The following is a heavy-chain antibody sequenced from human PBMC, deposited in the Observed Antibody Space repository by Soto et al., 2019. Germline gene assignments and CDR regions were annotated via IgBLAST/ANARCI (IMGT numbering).Heavy chain of an antibody. CDR3: ARKQAGYFYGIDY. CDR2: IYDSGST. D-gene: IGHD3-10*01. Sequence: PSETLSLTCTVSGGSITSGGYYWSWIRQHPGKGLEWLGYIYDSGSTFYNPSLKSRITLSVDTSKNQFSLKLSSVTVADTAVYFCARKQAGYFYGIDYWGQGXLVTVSS. CDR1: GGSITSGGYY. V-gene: IGHV4-31*03. J-gene: IGHJ4*02.